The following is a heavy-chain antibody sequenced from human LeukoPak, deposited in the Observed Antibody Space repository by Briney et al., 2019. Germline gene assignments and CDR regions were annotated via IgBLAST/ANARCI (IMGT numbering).Heavy chain of an antibody. V-gene: IGHV1-46*01. CDR2: VNPSGGST. D-gene: IGHD1-26*01. CDR3: ARDGSSGTKWYYFDY. J-gene: IGHJ4*02. Sequence: ASVKVSCKASGYTFTSYYMHWVRQAPGQGLEWMGIVNPSGGSTSYAQKFQGRVTMTRDTSTSTVYMELSSLRSEDTAVYYCARDGSSGTKWYYFDYWGQGTLVTVSS. CDR1: GYTFTSYY.